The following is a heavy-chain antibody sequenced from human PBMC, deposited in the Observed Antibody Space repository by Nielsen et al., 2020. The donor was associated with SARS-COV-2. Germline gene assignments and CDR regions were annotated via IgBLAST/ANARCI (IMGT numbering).Heavy chain of an antibody. CDR2: INPTNGGT. V-gene: IGHV1-46*01. Sequence: ASVKVSCKASGYTFTSYAISWVRQAPGQGLEWMGLINPTNGGTTYAQKFQGRVTMTRDTSTSTVYMELSSLRSDDTAVYYCARDSSGTYRRVDYWGQGTLVTVSS. J-gene: IGHJ4*02. CDR1: GYTFTSYA. D-gene: IGHD3-22*01. CDR3: ARDSSGTYRRVDY.